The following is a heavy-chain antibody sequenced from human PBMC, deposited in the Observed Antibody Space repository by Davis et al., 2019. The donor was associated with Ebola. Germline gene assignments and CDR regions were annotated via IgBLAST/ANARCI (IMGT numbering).Heavy chain of an antibody. CDR3: ARVRVGRATHGMDV. CDR2: IGTAGDT. CDR1: GFTFSSYD. D-gene: IGHD1-26*01. V-gene: IGHV3-13*01. Sequence: PGGSLRLSCAASGFTFSSYDMHWVRQATGKGLEWVSAIGTAGDTYYPGSVKGRFTISRENAKNSLYLQMNSLRAGDTAVYYCARVRVGRATHGMDVWGQGTTVTVSS. J-gene: IGHJ6*02.